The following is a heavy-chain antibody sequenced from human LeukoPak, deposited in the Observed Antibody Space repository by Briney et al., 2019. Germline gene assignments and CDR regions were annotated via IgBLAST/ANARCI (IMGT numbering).Heavy chain of an antibody. J-gene: IGHJ5*02. CDR2: ISPYNSNT. CDR1: GYTFTSYG. CDR3: ARDPGGGMTGPLGFDP. Sequence: ASVKVSCKASGYTFTSYGISWVRQAPGQGLEWMGWISPYNSNTYYAQNLQGRVTMTTDTSTSTTYMELRSLRSDDTAVYYCARDPGGGMTGPLGFDPWGQGTLVTVSS. D-gene: IGHD3-9*01. V-gene: IGHV1-18*01.